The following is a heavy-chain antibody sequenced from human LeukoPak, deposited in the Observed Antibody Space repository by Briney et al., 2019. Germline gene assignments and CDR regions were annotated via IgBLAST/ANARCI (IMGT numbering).Heavy chain of an antibody. V-gene: IGHV4-30-2*01. CDR2: IYHSGST. CDR3: ARDYGDYVGY. D-gene: IGHD4-17*01. Sequence: SETLSLTCTVSGGSISSSSYYWGWIRQPPGKSLEWIGYIYHSGSTYYNPSLKSRVTISVDRSKNQFSLKLSSVTAADTAVYYCARDYGDYVGYWGQGTLVTVSS. CDR1: GGSISSSSYY. J-gene: IGHJ4*02.